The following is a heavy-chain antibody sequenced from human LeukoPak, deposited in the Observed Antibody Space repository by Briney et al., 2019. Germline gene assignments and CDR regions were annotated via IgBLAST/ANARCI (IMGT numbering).Heavy chain of an antibody. CDR1: GFIFDDYG. J-gene: IGHJ4*02. V-gene: IGHV3-20*04. CDR2: INWNGGSP. Sequence: SGGSMRLSCAASGFIFDDYGMSWVRQAPGKGQEWVSGINWNGGSPGYADSVKGRFTISRDNAKNSLYLQMNSLRAEDTALYYWTRVDAIIHRNWGCGGHSNNIDFWGQGTLVTVSS. CDR3: TRVDAIIHRNWGCGGHSNNIDF. D-gene: IGHD7-27*01.